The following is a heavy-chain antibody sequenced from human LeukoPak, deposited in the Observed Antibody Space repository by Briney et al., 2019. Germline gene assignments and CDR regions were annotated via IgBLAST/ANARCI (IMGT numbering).Heavy chain of an antibody. CDR2: IYYSGTT. J-gene: IGHJ1*01. CDR3: AREDYCSGCSCYSGYFQH. V-gene: IGHV4-59*01. Sequence: KPSETLSLTCTVSGGSISSYYWSWIRQPPGKGLEWIGYIYYSGTTNYNPSLKSRVTISVDTSKNQFSLKLSSVTAADTAVYYCAREDYCSGCSCYSGYFQHWGQGTLVTVSS. D-gene: IGHD2-15*01. CDR1: GGSISSYY.